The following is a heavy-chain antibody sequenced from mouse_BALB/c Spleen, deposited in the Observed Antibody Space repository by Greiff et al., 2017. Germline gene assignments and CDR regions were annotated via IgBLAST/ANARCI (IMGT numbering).Heavy chain of an antibody. CDR1: GYTFTDYN. V-gene: IGHV1-18*01. D-gene: IGHD4-1*01. CDR3: ARVWDGSHFDY. Sequence: EVQLVESGPELVKPGASVKISCKASGYTFTDYNMDWVKQSHGKSLEWIGDINPNNGGTIYNQKFKGKATLTVDKSSSTAYMELRSLSSEDTAVYYCARVWDGSHFDYWGQGTTLTVSS. J-gene: IGHJ2*01. CDR2: INPNNGGT.